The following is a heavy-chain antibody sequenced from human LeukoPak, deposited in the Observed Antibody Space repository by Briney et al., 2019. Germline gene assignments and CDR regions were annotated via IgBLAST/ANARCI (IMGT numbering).Heavy chain of an antibody. D-gene: IGHD1-26*01. J-gene: IGHJ4*02. Sequence: SETLSLTCAVYGGSFSDYYWTWIRQPPGKGLEWIGEINHSGNTKYNPSLKSRVTISVDPSKHQFSLSLSSVTAADTAVYYCARGQGSGSSWAFDYWGQGTLVTVSS. CDR1: GGSFSDYY. CDR2: INHSGNT. V-gene: IGHV4-34*01. CDR3: ARGQGSGSSWAFDY.